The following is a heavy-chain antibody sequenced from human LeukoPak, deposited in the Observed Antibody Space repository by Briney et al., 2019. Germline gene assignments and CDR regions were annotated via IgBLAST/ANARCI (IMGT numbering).Heavy chain of an antibody. CDR3: ARPHARALSGYYYYGMDV. CDR1: GGSISSGGYS. D-gene: IGHD2-15*01. CDR2: IYYSGST. V-gene: IGHV4-39*01. J-gene: IGHJ6*02. Sequence: SQTLSLTCTVSGGSISSGGYSWGWIRQPPGKGLEWIGSIYYSGSTYYNPSLKSRVTISVDTSKNQFSLKLSSVTAADTAVYYCARPHARALSGYYYYGMDVWGQGTTVTVSS.